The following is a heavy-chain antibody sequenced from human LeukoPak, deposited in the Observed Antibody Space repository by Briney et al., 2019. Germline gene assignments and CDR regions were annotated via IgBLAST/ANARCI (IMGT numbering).Heavy chain of an antibody. Sequence: GGSLRLSCAASGFTVSSNYMSWVRQAPGKGLEWVSVIYSGGSTYYADSVKGRFTISRDNSKNTLYLQMNSLRAEDTAVYYCASVSSWYHIDYWGQGTLVTVSS. D-gene: IGHD6-13*01. CDR2: IYSGGST. CDR3: ASVSSWYHIDY. CDR1: GFTVSSNY. V-gene: IGHV3-66*01. J-gene: IGHJ4*02.